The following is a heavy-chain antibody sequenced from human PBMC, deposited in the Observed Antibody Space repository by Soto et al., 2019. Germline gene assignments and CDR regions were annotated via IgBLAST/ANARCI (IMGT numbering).Heavy chain of an antibody. J-gene: IGHJ3*01. CDR3: ATWHEREHAFDV. Sequence: DVQLVESGGGLIQPGESLRLSCAAFGLTISGKKYVDWVRQAPGKGLEWVSALYDVDGSFYADSGTGRFTTSSDSSKTTVYLQMNDLRPDDTAVYYCATWHEREHAFDVWGQGTTVTISS. V-gene: IGHV3-53*01. D-gene: IGHD1-1*01. CDR1: GLTISGKKY. CDR2: LYDVDGS.